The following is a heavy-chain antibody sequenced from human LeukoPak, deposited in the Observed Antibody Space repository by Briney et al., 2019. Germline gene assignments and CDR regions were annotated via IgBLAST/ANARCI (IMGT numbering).Heavy chain of an antibody. CDR1: GGSISSYY. CDR2: IYYSGST. CDR3: ARVSYGDYEYYFDY. V-gene: IGHV4-59*01. D-gene: IGHD4-17*01. Sequence: SETLSLTCTVSGGSISSYYWSWIRQPPGKGLEWIGYIYYSGSTNYNPSLKSLVTRSVDTSKNQFSLKLSSVTAADTAVYYCARVSYGDYEYYFDYWGQGTLVTVSS. J-gene: IGHJ4*02.